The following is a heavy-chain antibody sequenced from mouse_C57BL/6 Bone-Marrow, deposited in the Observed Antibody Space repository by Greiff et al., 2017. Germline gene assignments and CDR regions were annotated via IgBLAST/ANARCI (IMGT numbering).Heavy chain of an antibody. CDR3: ARGATDDY. Sequence: EVKLQESGPVLVKPGASVKMSCKASGYTFTDYYMNWVKQSHGKSLEWIGVINPYNGGTSYNQKFKGKATLTVDKSSSTAYMELNSLTSEDSAVYYCARGATDDYWGQGTTLTVSS. V-gene: IGHV1-19*01. CDR2: INPYNGGT. D-gene: IGHD3-1*01. J-gene: IGHJ2*01. CDR1: GYTFTDYY.